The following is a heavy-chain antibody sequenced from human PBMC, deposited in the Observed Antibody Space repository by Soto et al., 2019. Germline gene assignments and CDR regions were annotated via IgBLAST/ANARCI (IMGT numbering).Heavy chain of an antibody. CDR2: VYYSGTT. V-gene: IGHV4-30-4*01. Sequence: TSETLSLTCSVSGGSISSDDYYWSWIRQPPGKGLEWIGHVYYSGTTYYSPSLKSRVTISVDTSRNQFSLELSSVTAADTAVYYCVRVRAYSYGYPDYWGQGTLVTVSS. D-gene: IGHD5-18*01. CDR3: VRVRAYSYGYPDY. J-gene: IGHJ4*02. CDR1: GGSISSDDYY.